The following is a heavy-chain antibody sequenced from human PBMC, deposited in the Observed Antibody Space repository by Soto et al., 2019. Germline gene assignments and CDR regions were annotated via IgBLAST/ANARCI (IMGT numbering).Heavy chain of an antibody. J-gene: IGHJ4*02. V-gene: IGHV1-69*13. D-gene: IGHD3-10*01. Sequence: SVKVSCKASGGTFSSYAISWVRQAPGQGLEWMGGIIPIFGTANYAQKFQGRVTITADESTSTAYMELSSLRSEDTAVYYCAREGVGVQYYFDYWGQGPLVTVSS. CDR1: GGTFSSYA. CDR3: AREGVGVQYYFDY. CDR2: IIPIFGTA.